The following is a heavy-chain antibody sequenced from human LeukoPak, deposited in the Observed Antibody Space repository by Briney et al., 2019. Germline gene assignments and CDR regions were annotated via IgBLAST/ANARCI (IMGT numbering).Heavy chain of an antibody. Sequence: GGSLRLSCAASGFTFSSYEMNWVRQAPGKGLEWVSYISSSGTTIYYADSVKGRFTISGDNAKNSLYLQMNSLRVEDTAVYYCAIGLFEEQQPYWGQGTLVTVSS. CDR2: ISSSGTTI. CDR1: GFTFSSYE. D-gene: IGHD6-13*01. J-gene: IGHJ4*02. CDR3: AIGLFEEQQPY. V-gene: IGHV3-48*03.